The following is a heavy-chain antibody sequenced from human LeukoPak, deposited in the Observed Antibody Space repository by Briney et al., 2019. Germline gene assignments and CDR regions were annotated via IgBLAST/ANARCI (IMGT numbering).Heavy chain of an antibody. Sequence: GASVKVSCKASGGTFSSYAINWVRQAPGQGLEWMGWINPDSGGTSYPQKFQGRVTMTGDTSISTAYMELSRLRSDDTAVYYCARDRGDGYNAYYFDYWGQGTLVTVSS. J-gene: IGHJ4*02. CDR2: INPDSGGT. CDR3: ARDRGDGYNAYYFDY. D-gene: IGHD5-24*01. V-gene: IGHV1-2*02. CDR1: GGTFSSYA.